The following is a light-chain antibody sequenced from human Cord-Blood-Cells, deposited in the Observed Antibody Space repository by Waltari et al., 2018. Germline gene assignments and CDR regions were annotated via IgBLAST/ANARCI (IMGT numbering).Light chain of an antibody. Sequence: DIQMTQSPSSLSAPVGDRVTLTCRASQSMSSYLNWYQQKPGKAPKLLIYAASSLQSGVPSRFSGSGSGTDFTLTISSLQPEDFATYYCQQSYSTPLTFGGGTKVEIK. V-gene: IGKV1-39*01. CDR3: QQSYSTPLT. CDR2: AAS. CDR1: QSMSSY. J-gene: IGKJ4*01.